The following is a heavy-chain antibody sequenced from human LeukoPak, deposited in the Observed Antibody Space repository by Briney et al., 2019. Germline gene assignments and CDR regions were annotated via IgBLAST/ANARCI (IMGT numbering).Heavy chain of an antibody. D-gene: IGHD3-16*01. CDR3: ARVYDYVWGSRSYFDY. CDR2: ISYDGTYK. V-gene: IGHV3-30-3*01. Sequence: GGSLRLSCAASGFTFSSYAMRWVRQAPGKGLEWVAIISYDGTYKDYADSVKGRFSISRDNSKNTLYLQMNSLRAEDTAVCYCARVYDYVWGSRSYFDYWGQGTLVTVSS. J-gene: IGHJ4*02. CDR1: GFTFSSYA.